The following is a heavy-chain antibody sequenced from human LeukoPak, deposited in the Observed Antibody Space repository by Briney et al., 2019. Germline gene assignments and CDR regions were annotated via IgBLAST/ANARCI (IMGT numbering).Heavy chain of an antibody. D-gene: IGHD6-19*01. CDR3: ARDPSSGWYWFDP. J-gene: IGHJ5*02. V-gene: IGHV3-74*01. CDR1: GFTFSSYW. Sequence: GGSLRLSCAASGFTFSSYWMHWVRQAPGKGLVWVSRINSDGSSTSYADSVKGRFTISRDNAKNTLYLQMNSLRAEDTAVYYRARDPSSGWYWFDPWGQGTLVTVSS. CDR2: INSDGSST.